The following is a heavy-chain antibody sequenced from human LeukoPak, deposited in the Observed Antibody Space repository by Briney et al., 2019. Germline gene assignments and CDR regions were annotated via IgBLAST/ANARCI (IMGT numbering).Heavy chain of an antibody. CDR2: INPNSGGT. D-gene: IGHD3-22*01. V-gene: IGHV1-2*02. CDR3: ARDLASGYYGFLY. CDR1: GYTFTGYY. Sequence: ASVKVSCKASGYTFTGYYMHWVRQPPGQGLEWLVWINPNSGGTNYAQKFQGRVTMTRDTSISTAYMELSRLRSDDTAVYYCARDLASGYYGFLYWGQGTLVTVSS. J-gene: IGHJ4*02.